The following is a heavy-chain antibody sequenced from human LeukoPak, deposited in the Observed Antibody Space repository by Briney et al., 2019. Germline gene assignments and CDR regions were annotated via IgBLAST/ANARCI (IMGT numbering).Heavy chain of an antibody. Sequence: SETLSLTCTVSGGSISSSSYYWGWIRQPPGKGLEWIGSIYYSGSTYYNPSLKSRVTISVDTSKNQFSLKLSSVTAADTAVYYCASLGSGSSKTALSFDYWGQGTLVTVSS. CDR1: GGSISSSSYY. CDR3: ASLGSGSSKTALSFDY. V-gene: IGHV4-39*01. J-gene: IGHJ4*02. D-gene: IGHD1-26*01. CDR2: IYYSGST.